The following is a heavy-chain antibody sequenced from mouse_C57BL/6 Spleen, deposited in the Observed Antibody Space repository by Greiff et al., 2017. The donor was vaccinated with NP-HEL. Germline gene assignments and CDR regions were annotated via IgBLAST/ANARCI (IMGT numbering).Heavy chain of an antibody. CDR3: ARTGDPYAMDY. J-gene: IGHJ4*01. Sequence: VQLQQSGAELARPGASVTMSCKASGYTFTSYTMHWVKQRPGQGLEWIGYINPSSGYTKYNQKFKDKATLTADKSSSTAYMQLSSLTSEDSAVYYCARTGDPYAMDYWGQGTSVTVSS. V-gene: IGHV1-4*01. CDR2: INPSSGYT. CDR1: GYTFTSYT. D-gene: IGHD3-1*01.